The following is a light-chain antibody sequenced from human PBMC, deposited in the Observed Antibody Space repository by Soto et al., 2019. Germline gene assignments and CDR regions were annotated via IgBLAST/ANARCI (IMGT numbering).Light chain of an antibody. Sequence: EIGLTQSPGTLSLSPGERATLSCRASQSVSSSYLAWYQQKPGQAPRLLIYDAFCRATGIPDRFSGSGSGTDFTLTISRLEPEYFAVYYCQQYGSSRTVGQGTKVGIK. V-gene: IGKV3-20*01. CDR1: QSVSSSY. CDR3: QQYGSSRT. CDR2: DAF. J-gene: IGKJ1*01.